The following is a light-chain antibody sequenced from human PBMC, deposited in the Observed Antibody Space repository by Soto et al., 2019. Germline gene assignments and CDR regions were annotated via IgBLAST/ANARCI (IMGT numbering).Light chain of an antibody. J-gene: IGKJ2*01. Sequence: DIQMTQSPSSLSASVGDRVTITCRASQSISTYLNWYQQKPGKVPKLLIYAASSLQSGAPSRISGSGSGTDFTLTISSLQPEDFATYYCQPTYSIPYTFGQGTELEIK. CDR2: AAS. CDR3: QPTYSIPYT. CDR1: QSISTY. V-gene: IGKV1-39*01.